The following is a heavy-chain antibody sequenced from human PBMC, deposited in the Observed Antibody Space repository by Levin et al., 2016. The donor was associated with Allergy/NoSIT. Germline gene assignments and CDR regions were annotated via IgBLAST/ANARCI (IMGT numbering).Heavy chain of an antibody. Sequence: GESLKISCKGSGHSFTSYWIGWVRQMPGKGLEWMGIIYPGDSDTRYSPSFQGQVTISADKSISTAYLQWSSLKASDTAMYYCARHNDWDSSSCAFDIWGQGTMVTVSS. D-gene: IGHD6-6*01. CDR1: GHSFTSYW. J-gene: IGHJ3*02. V-gene: IGHV5-51*01. CDR3: ARHNDWDSSSCAFDI. CDR2: IYPGDSDT.